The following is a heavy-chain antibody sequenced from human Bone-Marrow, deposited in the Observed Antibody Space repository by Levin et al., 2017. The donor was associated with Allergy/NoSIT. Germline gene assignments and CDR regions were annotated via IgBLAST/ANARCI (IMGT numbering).Heavy chain of an antibody. D-gene: IGHD1-26*01. CDR3: ARLSGSYDYGMDV. Sequence: SQTLSLTCTVSGGSISSSSYYWGWIRQPPGKGLEWIGSIYYSGSTYYNPSLKSRVTISVDTSKNQFSLKLSSVTAADTAVYYCARLSGSYDYGMDVWGQGTTVTVSS. CDR2: IYYSGST. V-gene: IGHV4-39*01. J-gene: IGHJ6*02. CDR1: GGSISSSSYY.